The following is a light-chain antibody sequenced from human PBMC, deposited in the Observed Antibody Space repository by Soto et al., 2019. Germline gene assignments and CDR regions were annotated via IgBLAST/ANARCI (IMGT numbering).Light chain of an antibody. CDR1: DSDVGYYNY. J-gene: IGLJ2*01. Sequence: QSALTQPRSVSGSPGQSVTISCSGCDSDVGYYNYVSWYQQHPGKAPKLMIYDVTKRPSGVPDRFSASKSGNTASLTISGLQPEDEADYYCCSYAGYYTVVFGGGTKLTVL. CDR3: CSYAGYYTVV. V-gene: IGLV2-11*01. CDR2: DVT.